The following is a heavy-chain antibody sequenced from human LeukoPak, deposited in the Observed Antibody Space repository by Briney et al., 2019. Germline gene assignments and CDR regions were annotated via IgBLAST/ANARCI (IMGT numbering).Heavy chain of an antibody. CDR3: AKGAGPPWFDP. Sequence: SQTLSLTCTVSGGSISSDTYFWSWIRQPAGKGLEWIGRISSTGRTDYNPSLTSRVTISVDTSKNQLSMKLSSVTAADTAVYYCAKGAGPPWFDPWGQGTLVTVSS. J-gene: IGHJ5*02. D-gene: IGHD6-19*01. CDR1: GGSISSDTYF. V-gene: IGHV4-61*02. CDR2: ISSTGRT.